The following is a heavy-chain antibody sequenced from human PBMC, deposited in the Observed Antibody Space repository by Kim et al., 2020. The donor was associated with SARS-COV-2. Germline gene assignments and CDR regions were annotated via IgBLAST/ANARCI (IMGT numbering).Heavy chain of an antibody. J-gene: IGHJ4*02. CDR3: ARGFWGYYDILTGGYYFDY. V-gene: IGHV1-2*02. D-gene: IGHD3-9*01. CDR2: INPNSGGT. CDR1: GYTFTGYY. Sequence: ASVKVSCKASGYTFTGYYMHWVRQAPGQGLEWMGWINPNSGGTNYAQKFQGRVTMTRDTSISTAYMELSRLRSDDTAVYYCARGFWGYYDILTGGYYFDYWGQGTLVTVSS.